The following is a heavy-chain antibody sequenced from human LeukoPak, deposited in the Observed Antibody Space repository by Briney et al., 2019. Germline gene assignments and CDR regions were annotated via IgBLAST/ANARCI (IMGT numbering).Heavy chain of an antibody. CDR1: GFTFSSYA. V-gene: IGHV3-30-3*01. D-gene: IGHD6-13*01. J-gene: IGHJ3*02. CDR3: ARDGYSSSWSPLRGAFDI. CDR2: ISYDGSNK. Sequence: GGSLRLSCAASGFTFSSYAMHWVRQAPGKGLEWVAVISYDGSNKYYADSVKGRFTISRDNSKNTLYLQMNSLRAEDTAVYYWARDGYSSSWSPLRGAFDIWGQGTMVTVSS.